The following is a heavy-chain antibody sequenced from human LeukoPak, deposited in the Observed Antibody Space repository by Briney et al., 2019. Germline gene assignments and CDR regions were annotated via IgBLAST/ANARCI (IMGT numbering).Heavy chain of an antibody. CDR3: ARDNPPDY. V-gene: IGHV3-7*03. CDR2: IKQDGSEK. Sequence: PGGSLRLSYVASGFTFSSSWMSWVRQAPGKGLEWVANIKQDGSEKSYVESVRGRFTISRDNAKNSLYLQLNSLRAEDTALYYCARDNPPDYWGQGTLVTVSS. J-gene: IGHJ4*02. CDR1: GFTFSSSW.